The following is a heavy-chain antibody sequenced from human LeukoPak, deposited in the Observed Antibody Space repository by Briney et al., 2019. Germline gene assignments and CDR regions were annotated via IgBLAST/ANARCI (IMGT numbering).Heavy chain of an antibody. J-gene: IGHJ4*02. D-gene: IGHD3-9*01. CDR1: GYALTELS. Sequence: GASVKVSCKVSGYALTELSMHWVRQAPGKGLEWMGGFDPEDGETIYAQKFQGRVTMTEDTSTDTAYMELSSLRSEDTAVYYCATSDILTGYTVDYWGQGTLVTVSS. CDR2: FDPEDGET. CDR3: ATSDILTGYTVDY. V-gene: IGHV1-24*01.